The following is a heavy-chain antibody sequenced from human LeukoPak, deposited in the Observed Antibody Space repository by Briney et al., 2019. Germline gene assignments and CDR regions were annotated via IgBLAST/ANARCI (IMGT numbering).Heavy chain of an antibody. Sequence: ASVKVSCKASVYIFASYRISWVRLAPGQGLEWMGWISGYNCDTNYAQKLQGRVTMTTDTSTSTAYMELRSLRSDDTAVYYCARFQDSDKLRYYYQYGMDVWGQGTTVTVS. D-gene: IGHD1-26*01. V-gene: IGHV1-18*01. J-gene: IGHJ6*02. CDR3: ARFQDSDKLRYYYQYGMDV. CDR2: ISGYNCDT. CDR1: VYIFASYR.